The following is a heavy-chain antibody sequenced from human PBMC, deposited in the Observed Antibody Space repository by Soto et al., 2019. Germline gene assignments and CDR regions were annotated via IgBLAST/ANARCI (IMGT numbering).Heavy chain of an antibody. D-gene: IGHD3-10*01. J-gene: IGHJ5*02. V-gene: IGHV1-69*06. CDR1: GGPFSSYA. CDR2: ITPIFGEP. CDR3: AGGSSSSIINWFDP. Sequence: QVQLEQSGAELKKPGSSVKVSCKASGGPFSSYAINWVRQAPGQGLEWMGGITPIFGEPKYAQKFQGRVTITADIATSTAYMELSSLRSDDTAVYFCAGGSSSSIINWFDPWGQGTLVTVSS.